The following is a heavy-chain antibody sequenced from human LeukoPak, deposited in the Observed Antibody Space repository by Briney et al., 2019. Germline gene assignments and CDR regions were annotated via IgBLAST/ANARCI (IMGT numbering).Heavy chain of an antibody. CDR2: ISWNSGYI. Sequence: PGGSLRLSCAASGFTFDDYARHWVRQAPGKGLEWVSGISWNSGYIGYADSVKGRFTISRDNAKNSLYLQMNSLRGEDTALYYCAKDARYTAEDYFDYWGQGTLVTVSS. CDR3: AKDARYTAEDYFDY. V-gene: IGHV3-9*01. CDR1: GFTFDDYA. J-gene: IGHJ4*02. D-gene: IGHD3-16*02.